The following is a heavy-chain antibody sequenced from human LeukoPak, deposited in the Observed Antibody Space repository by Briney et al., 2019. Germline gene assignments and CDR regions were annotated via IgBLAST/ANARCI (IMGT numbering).Heavy chain of an antibody. CDR1: GFTVSSSY. CDR3: AKVKGWELLQAFDI. CDR2: IRYDGSNK. Sequence: PGGSLRLSCAASGFTVSSSYMSWVRQAPGKGLEWVAFIRYDGSNKYYADSVKGRFTISRDNSKNTLYLQMNSLRAEDTAVYYCAKVKGWELLQAFDIWGQGTMVTVSS. J-gene: IGHJ3*02. D-gene: IGHD1-26*01. V-gene: IGHV3-30*02.